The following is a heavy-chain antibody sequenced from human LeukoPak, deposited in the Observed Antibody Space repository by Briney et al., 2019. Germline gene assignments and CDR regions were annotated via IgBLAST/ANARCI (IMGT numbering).Heavy chain of an antibody. CDR2: VNQGGTEK. Sequence: GGSLRLSCAASEFSVGSNYMTWVRQAPGKGLEWVANVNQGGTEKFYVDSVKGRFTISRDNAENSLYLQMNSLRVEDTAVYYCAREHYFYHMDGWGEGTTVTVSS. CDR1: EFSVGSNY. CDR3: AREHYFYHMDG. J-gene: IGHJ6*03. V-gene: IGHV3-7*01.